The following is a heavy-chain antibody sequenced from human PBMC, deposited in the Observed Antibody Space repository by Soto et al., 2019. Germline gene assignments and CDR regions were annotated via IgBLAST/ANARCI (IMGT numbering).Heavy chain of an antibody. CDR1: GFTFSSYA. V-gene: IGHV3-23*01. J-gene: IGHJ4*02. Sequence: EVQLLESGGGLVQPGGSLRLSCAASGFTFSSYAMSWVRQAPGKGLEWVSAISGSGGSTYYADSVKGRFTISRDNSKNTPYLQRNSLRAEDTAVYYCAKDPPRGAVAGNDDYWGQGTLVTVYS. D-gene: IGHD6-19*01. CDR2: ISGSGGST. CDR3: AKDPPRGAVAGNDDY.